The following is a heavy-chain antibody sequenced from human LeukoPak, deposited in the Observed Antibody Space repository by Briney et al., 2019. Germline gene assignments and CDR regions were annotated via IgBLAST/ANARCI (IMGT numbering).Heavy chain of an antibody. V-gene: IGHV3-74*01. CDR3: AYSSGWYYFDY. CDR1: GFTFSSYW. Sequence: QSGGSLRLSCAASGFTFSSYWMHWVRQAPGKGLVWVSRINSDGSSTSYADSVKGRFTISRDNAKNTLYLQVNSLRAEDTAVYYCAYSSGWYYFDYWDQGTLVTVSS. D-gene: IGHD6-19*01. CDR2: INSDGSST. J-gene: IGHJ4*02.